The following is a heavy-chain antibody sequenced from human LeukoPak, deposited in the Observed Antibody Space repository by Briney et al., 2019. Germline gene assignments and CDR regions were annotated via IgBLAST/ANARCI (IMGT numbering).Heavy chain of an antibody. Sequence: SETLSLTCTVSGGSISSYYWSWIRQPPGKGLEWIGYIYYSGSTNYNPSLKSRVTISVDTSKNQFSLKLSSVAAADTAVYYCARAEYSSSSYYFDYWGQGTLVTVSS. CDR1: GGSISSYY. D-gene: IGHD6-6*01. CDR2: IYYSGST. V-gene: IGHV4-59*01. CDR3: ARAEYSSSSYYFDY. J-gene: IGHJ4*02.